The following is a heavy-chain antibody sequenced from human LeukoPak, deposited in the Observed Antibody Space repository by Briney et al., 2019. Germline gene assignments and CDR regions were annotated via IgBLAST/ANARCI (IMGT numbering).Heavy chain of an antibody. D-gene: IGHD2-2*02. V-gene: IGHV3-21*01. J-gene: IGHJ6*03. CDR3: ARLPAAISATSYYYYIDV. CDR1: GLTFSGYS. Sequence: PGGSLRLSCAASGLTFSGYSMNWVRQAPGKGLEWVSSISSSSSYISYADSVKGRFTISRDNAKNSLYLQMNSMRAEDTAVYYCARLPAAISATSYYYYIDVWGKGTTVTVSS. CDR2: ISSSSSYI.